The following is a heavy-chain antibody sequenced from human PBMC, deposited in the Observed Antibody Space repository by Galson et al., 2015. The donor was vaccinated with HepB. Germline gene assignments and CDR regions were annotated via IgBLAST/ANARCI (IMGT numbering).Heavy chain of an antibody. V-gene: IGHV3-33*01. CDR2: IWYDGSNK. J-gene: IGHJ6*02. D-gene: IGHD6-25*01. CDR3: ARVPTGGYSSVLLSYGMDV. Sequence: SLRLSCAASGFTFSSYGMHWVRQAPGKGLEWVAVIWYDGSNKYYADSVKGRFTISRDNSKNTLYLQMNSLRAEDKAVYYCARVPTGGYSSVLLSYGMDVWGQGTTVTVSS. CDR1: GFTFSSYG.